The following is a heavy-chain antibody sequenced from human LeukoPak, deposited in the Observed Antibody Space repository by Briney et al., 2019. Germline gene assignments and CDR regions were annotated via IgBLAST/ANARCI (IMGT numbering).Heavy chain of an antibody. V-gene: IGHV3-21*01. Sequence: GGSLRLSCAASGFTFSSYSMNWVRQAPGKGLEWVSSISSSSSCIYYADSVKGRFTISRDNAKNSLYLQMNSLRAEDTAVYYCARGYGPPVGATIDPFDYWGQGTLVTVSS. J-gene: IGHJ4*02. CDR3: ARGYGPPVGATIDPFDY. CDR1: GFTFSSYS. D-gene: IGHD1-26*01. CDR2: ISSSSSCI.